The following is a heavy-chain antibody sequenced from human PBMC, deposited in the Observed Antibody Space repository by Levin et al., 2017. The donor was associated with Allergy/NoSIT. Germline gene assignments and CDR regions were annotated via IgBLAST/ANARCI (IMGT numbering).Heavy chain of an antibody. CDR3: ARTRRYCSGGTCYQYYFDY. CDR1: GFSLITSGMR. V-gene: IGHV2-70*04. J-gene: IGHJ4*02. D-gene: IGHD2-15*01. CDR2: IDWDDDK. Sequence: SGPTLVKPTQTLTLTCTFSGFSLITSGMRVSWIRQPPGKALEWLARIDWDDDKFYSTSLNTRLTISKDTSKNQVVLTMTNMDPVDTATYFCARTRRYCSGGTCYQYYFDYWGQGTLVTVSS.